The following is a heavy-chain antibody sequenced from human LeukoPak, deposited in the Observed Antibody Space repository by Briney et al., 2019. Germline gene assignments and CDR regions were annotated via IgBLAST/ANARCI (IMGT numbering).Heavy chain of an antibody. D-gene: IGHD1-14*01. CDR3: AGLIRPGWFDP. Sequence: PSETLSLACTVSGASISSSTDYWGWIRQPPGKGLEWIANIYYSGSTYYNPSLKSRVTISVDTSKNQFSLKLSSVTAADTAVYFCAGLIRPGWFDPWGQGTLVTVSS. CDR2: IYYSGST. V-gene: IGHV4-39*01. CDR1: GASISSSTDY. J-gene: IGHJ5*02.